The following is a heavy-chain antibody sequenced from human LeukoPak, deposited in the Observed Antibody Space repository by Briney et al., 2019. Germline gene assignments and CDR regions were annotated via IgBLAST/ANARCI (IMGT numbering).Heavy chain of an antibody. CDR3: ARDPSSTSHDY. CDR2: ISSSSSTI. J-gene: IGHJ4*02. Sequence: GGSLRLSCAASGFTFSSYSMNWVRQAPGKGLEWVSYISSSSSTIYYADSVKGRFTISRDNAKNSLYLQMNSLTAEDTAVYYCARDPSSTSHDYWGQGTLVTVSS. D-gene: IGHD2-2*01. CDR1: GFTFSSYS. V-gene: IGHV3-48*04.